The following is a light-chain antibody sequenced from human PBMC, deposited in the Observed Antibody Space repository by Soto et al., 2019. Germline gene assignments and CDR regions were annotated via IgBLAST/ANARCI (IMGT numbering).Light chain of an antibody. J-gene: IGKJ1*01. CDR2: KAS. Sequence: DIQMTQSPPTLSASVGDRFTITCRASQSISSWLAWYQQKPGKAPKLLIYKASSLESGVPSRFSGSGSGTEFTLTISSLQPDDFATYYCQQYNSYPWTFGQGTKVDIK. CDR3: QQYNSYPWT. CDR1: QSISSW. V-gene: IGKV1-5*03.